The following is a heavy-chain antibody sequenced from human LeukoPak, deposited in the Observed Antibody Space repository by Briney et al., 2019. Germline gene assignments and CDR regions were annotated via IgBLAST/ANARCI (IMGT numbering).Heavy chain of an antibody. J-gene: IGHJ6*03. Sequence: PGGSLRLSCAASGFTFYDYAMSWVRQAPGKGLEWGSGINWNGGSTGYADSVKGRFTISRDNAKNSLYLQMNSLRAEDTALYYCARVVQGVVVPAAIVYYYYYMDVWGKGTTVTVSS. CDR1: GFTFYDYA. CDR2: INWNGGST. V-gene: IGHV3-20*04. CDR3: ARVVQGVVVPAAIVYYYYYMDV. D-gene: IGHD2-2*02.